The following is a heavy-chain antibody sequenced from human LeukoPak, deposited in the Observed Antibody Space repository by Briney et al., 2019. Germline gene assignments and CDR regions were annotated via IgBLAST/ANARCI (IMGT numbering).Heavy chain of an antibody. Sequence: ASVKVSCKPFGYTFTGYWMLLVRQAPGQGPEGMGVISPSVGSTIYAQKFKGRVTLTRDMSTSTDYLELSSLRSEDTAVYYCARDNSVRDEAWWFNPWGQGTLVTVSS. V-gene: IGHV1-46*01. D-gene: IGHD5-24*01. J-gene: IGHJ5*02. CDR1: GYTFTGYW. CDR2: ISPSVGST. CDR3: ARDNSVRDEAWWFNP.